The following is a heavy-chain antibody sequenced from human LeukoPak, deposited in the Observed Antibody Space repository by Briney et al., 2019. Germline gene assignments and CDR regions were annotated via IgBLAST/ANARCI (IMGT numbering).Heavy chain of an antibody. V-gene: IGHV1-69*05. D-gene: IGHD1-26*01. CDR2: IIPIFGTT. Sequence: SVKVSCKASGGTFSSYAISWVRQAPGQGLEWMGRIIPIFGTTNYAQKFQGRVTITTDESTSTAYMELSSLRSEDTAIYYCARDSLKTATPLDYWGQGTLVTVSS. CDR1: GGTFSSYA. J-gene: IGHJ4*02. CDR3: ARDSLKTATPLDY.